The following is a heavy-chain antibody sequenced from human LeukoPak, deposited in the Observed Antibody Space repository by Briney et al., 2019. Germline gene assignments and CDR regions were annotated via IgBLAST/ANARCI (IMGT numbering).Heavy chain of an antibody. CDR2: IYTSGST. D-gene: IGHD3-22*01. CDR1: GGSISSGSYY. V-gene: IGHV4-61*02. CDR3: SAEPQDYYDSSGYSDY. J-gene: IGHJ4*02. Sequence: SQTLSLTCTVSGGSISSGSYYWSWIRQPAGKGLEWIGRIYTSGSTNYNPSLKSRVTISVDTSKNQFSLKPSSVTAADTAVYYCSAEPQDYYDSSGYSDYWGQGTLVTVSS.